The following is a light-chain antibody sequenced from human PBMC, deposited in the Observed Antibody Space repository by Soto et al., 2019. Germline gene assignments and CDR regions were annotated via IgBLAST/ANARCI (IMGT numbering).Light chain of an antibody. CDR3: SSYTSSATLYV. J-gene: IGLJ1*01. CDR1: SSDVGGYNY. V-gene: IGLV2-14*01. CDR2: GVG. Sequence: QSALTQPASVSESPGQSITISCTGSSSDVGGYNYVSWYQQHPGKAPKLMLYGVGNRPSGVSNRFSGSKSGNTASLTISGLQAEDEGDYYCSSYTSSATLYVFGTGTQLTVL.